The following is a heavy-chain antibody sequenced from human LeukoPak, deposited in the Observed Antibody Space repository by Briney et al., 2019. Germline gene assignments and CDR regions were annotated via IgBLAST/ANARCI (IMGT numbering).Heavy chain of an antibody. D-gene: IGHD1-26*01. CDR1: GFTVSSNY. Sequence: GGSLRLSCAASGFTVSSNYMSWVRQAPGKGLEWVSVIYSGGSTYYADSVKGRFTISRDNSKNTLYLQMNSLRAEDTAVYYCARGPELLYYFDYWGQGTLVTVSS. J-gene: IGHJ4*02. CDR3: ARGPELLYYFDY. CDR2: IYSGGST. V-gene: IGHV3-66*02.